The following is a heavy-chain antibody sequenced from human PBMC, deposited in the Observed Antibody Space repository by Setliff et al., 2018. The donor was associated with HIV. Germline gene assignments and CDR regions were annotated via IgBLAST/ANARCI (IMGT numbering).Heavy chain of an antibody. CDR3: ARGDIIAVPAAIDMDV. CDR2: INPNSGGT. D-gene: IGHD2-2*01. CDR1: GYTFSGYY. V-gene: IGHV1-2*02. Sequence: ASVKVSCQASGYTFSGYYMHWVRQAPGQGLEWMGWINPNSGGTNYAQKFQGRVTMTRDTSISTAYMELSRLRSDDTAVYYCARGDIIAVPAAIDMDVWGKGTTVTVSS. J-gene: IGHJ6*03.